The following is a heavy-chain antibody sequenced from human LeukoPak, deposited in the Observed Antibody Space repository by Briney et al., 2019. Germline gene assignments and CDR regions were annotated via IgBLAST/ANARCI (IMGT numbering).Heavy chain of an antibody. CDR3: ARHVPVNYSSSDY. J-gene: IGHJ4*02. CDR1: GGSINGYD. CDR2: IYYSGST. D-gene: IGHD5-24*01. Sequence: SETLSLTCTVSGGSINGYDWSWIRQPPGKGLEWIGYIYYSGSTNYNPSLKSRVTISVDTSKNQFSLNLSSVTAADTAVYYCARHVPVNYSSSDYWGQGTLVTVSS. V-gene: IGHV4-59*08.